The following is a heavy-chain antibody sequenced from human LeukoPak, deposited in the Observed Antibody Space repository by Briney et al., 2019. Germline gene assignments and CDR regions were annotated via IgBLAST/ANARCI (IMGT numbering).Heavy chain of an antibody. CDR1: GGSISSGDYY. CDR3: ARDVRGYNSIRGMDV. CDR2: IYYTGSA. J-gene: IGHJ6*03. V-gene: IGHV4-61*08. Sequence: SQTLSLTCTVSGGSISSGDYYWSWIRQPPGKGLEWIGYIYYTGSAKYNPSLKSRVTISVDTSKNQLSLNLSSVTAADTAVYYCARDVRGYNSIRGMDVWGKGTTVTVSS. D-gene: IGHD6-13*01.